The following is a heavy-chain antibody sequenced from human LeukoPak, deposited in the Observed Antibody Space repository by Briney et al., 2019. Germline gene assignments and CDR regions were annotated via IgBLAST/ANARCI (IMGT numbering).Heavy chain of an antibody. Sequence: PGGSLRLSCAASGFTFNTYGMSWVRQAPGKGLEWVSGISGSGGATYYADSVKGRFTISRDDPHNTLYLQMNSLRAEDTAVYYCAKGGSSSWDYFDYWGQGTLVTVSS. CDR1: GFTFNTYG. J-gene: IGHJ4*02. CDR3: AKGGSSSWDYFDY. D-gene: IGHD6-19*01. V-gene: IGHV3-23*01. CDR2: ISGSGGAT.